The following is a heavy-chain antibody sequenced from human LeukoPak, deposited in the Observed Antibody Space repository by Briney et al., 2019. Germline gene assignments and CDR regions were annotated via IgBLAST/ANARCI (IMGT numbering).Heavy chain of an antibody. D-gene: IGHD1-20*01. V-gene: IGHV3-7*01. J-gene: IGHJ4*02. Sequence: PGGSLRLSCAASGFTFSSYWMSWVRQAPGKGLEWVANIKQDGSEKYYADSVKGRFTISRDNAKNSLYLQMNSLRTEDTAVYYCARGPSGGNNLWMDYWGQGTLVTVPS. CDR2: IKQDGSEK. CDR3: ARGPSGGNNLWMDY. CDR1: GFTFSSYW.